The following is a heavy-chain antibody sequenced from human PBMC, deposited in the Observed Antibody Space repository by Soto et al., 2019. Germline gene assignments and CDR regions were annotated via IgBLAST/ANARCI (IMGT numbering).Heavy chain of an antibody. Sequence: GGSLRLSCAASGFTFSNAWMNWVRQAPWKGLEWVGRIKSKTDGGTTDYAAPVKGRFTISRDDSKNTLYLQMNSLKTEDTAVYYCTTVGGYYYDSSGYYGLGYYYWMDVRGKGTTVT. CDR1: GFTFSNAW. CDR3: TTVGGYYYDSSGYYGLGYYYWMDV. CDR2: IKSKTDGGTT. D-gene: IGHD3-22*01. J-gene: IGHJ6*03. V-gene: IGHV3-15*07.